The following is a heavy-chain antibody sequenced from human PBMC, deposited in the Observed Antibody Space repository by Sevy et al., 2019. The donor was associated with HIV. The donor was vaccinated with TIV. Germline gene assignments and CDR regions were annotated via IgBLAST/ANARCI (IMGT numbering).Heavy chain of an antibody. J-gene: IGHJ4*02. CDR2: IEQDGSDK. CDR3: ARDLFSGSYYENY. Sequence: GGSLRLSCAASAFTLSNYWMSWVRQAPGKGLEWVANIEQDGSDKYYVDSVKGRFTISRDNAKNSLYLQMNSLRAEDTAVYYCARDLFSGSYYENYWGQGTLVTVSS. V-gene: IGHV3-7*01. D-gene: IGHD1-26*01. CDR1: AFTLSNYW.